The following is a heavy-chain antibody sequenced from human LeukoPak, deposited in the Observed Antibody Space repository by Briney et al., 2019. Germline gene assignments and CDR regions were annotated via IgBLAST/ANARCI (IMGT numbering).Heavy chain of an antibody. CDR2: ISAYNGNT. V-gene: IGHV1-18*01. J-gene: IGHJ4*02. CDR3: VRDYYDSSGPHPSFDY. D-gene: IGHD3-22*01. Sequence: GASVKVSCKASGYTFTSYGISWVRQAPGQGLEWMGWISAYNGNTNNAQKLQGRVTMTTDTSTSTAYMELRSLRSDDTAVYYCVRDYYDSSGPHPSFDYWGQGTLVTVSS. CDR1: GYTFTSYG.